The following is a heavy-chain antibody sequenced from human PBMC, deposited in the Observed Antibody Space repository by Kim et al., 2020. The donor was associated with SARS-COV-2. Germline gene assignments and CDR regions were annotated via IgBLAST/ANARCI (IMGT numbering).Heavy chain of an antibody. J-gene: IGHJ4*01. CDR3: SRGSMCDESGCYSGSGDY. CDR1: GYILSSYM. V-gene: IGHV1-3*01. D-gene: IGHD2-21*02. Sequence: ASVKVSCKTSGYILSSYMMHWVRQAPGQALEWMGWVSPGNGNTEYSKVFKGRVAITMDTSASIVYMRLSSLTSDDTAVYYCSRGSMCDESGCYSGSGDYW. CDR2: VSPGNGNT.